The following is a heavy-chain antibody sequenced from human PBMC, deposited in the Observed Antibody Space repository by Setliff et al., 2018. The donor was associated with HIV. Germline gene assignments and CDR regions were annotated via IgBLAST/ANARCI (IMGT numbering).Heavy chain of an antibody. CDR2: INSGGTDI. D-gene: IGHD1-26*01. CDR3: ARDLTPRLGATPFDY. V-gene: IGHV3-21*01. J-gene: IGHJ4*02. Sequence: PGGSLRLSCVASGFTFSSYAMDWVRQVPGKAPEWVSYINSGGTDIHYPDSVKGRFSIPRDNTKNSLYLQMNGLRVEDTAVYYCARDLTPRLGATPFDYWGQGTLVTVSS. CDR1: GFTFSSYA.